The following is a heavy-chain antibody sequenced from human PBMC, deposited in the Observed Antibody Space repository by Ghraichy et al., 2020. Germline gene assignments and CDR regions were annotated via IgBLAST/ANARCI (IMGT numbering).Heavy chain of an antibody. V-gene: IGHV1-18*04. CDR3: ARGRAGADP. CDR1: GYTFTKYG. CDR2: ISVYNGIA. J-gene: IGHJ5*02. Sequence: ASVKVSCKTSGYTFTKYGISWVRQAPGQGLEWIGWISVYNGIANYAQTFQGSVTMTADTSTSTVYMELRSLRSDDTARYYCARGRAGADPWGQGTLVTVSS. D-gene: IGHD6-19*01.